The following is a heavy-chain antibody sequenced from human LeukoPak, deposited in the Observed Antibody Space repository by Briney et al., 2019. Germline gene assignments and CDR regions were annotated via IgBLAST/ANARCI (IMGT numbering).Heavy chain of an antibody. Sequence: SETLSLTCTVSGGSISSYYWSWIRQPPGKGLEWIGYIYYSGSTNYNPSLKSRVTISVDTSKNQFSLKLSSVTAADTAVYYCARDRRYSSGRHLFDYWGQGTLVTVSS. D-gene: IGHD6-19*01. J-gene: IGHJ4*02. CDR1: GGSISSYY. CDR2: IYYSGST. CDR3: ARDRRYSSGRHLFDY. V-gene: IGHV4-59*01.